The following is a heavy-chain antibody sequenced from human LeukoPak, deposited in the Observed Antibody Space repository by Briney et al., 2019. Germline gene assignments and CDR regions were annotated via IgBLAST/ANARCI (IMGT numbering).Heavy chain of an antibody. D-gene: IGHD6-19*01. J-gene: IGHJ4*02. Sequence: GGSLRLSCAASGFTFSNTWMTWVCQAPGKGLEWVANINGDGSEKHYADSVKGRFTISRDNAKNSLYLQMNSLRAEDTAVYYCARSNGWVFNYWGQGTLVTVSS. CDR3: ARSNGWVFNY. CDR2: INGDGSEK. CDR1: GFTFSNTW. V-gene: IGHV3-7*01.